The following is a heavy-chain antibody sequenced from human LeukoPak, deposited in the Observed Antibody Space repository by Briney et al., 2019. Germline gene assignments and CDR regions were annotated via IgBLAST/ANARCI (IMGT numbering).Heavy chain of an antibody. J-gene: IGHJ4*02. Sequence: GGSLRLSCAASGFTFSSYWMSWVRQAPGKGLGWVANIEKDGNEKYYVDSVKGRFTISRNNAQNSLYLQMNSLRVEDTAVFYCARWDTSGSPHTYWGQGTLVTVSS. CDR1: GFTFSSYW. CDR3: ARWDTSGSPHTY. V-gene: IGHV3-7*01. CDR2: IEKDGNEK. D-gene: IGHD3-22*01.